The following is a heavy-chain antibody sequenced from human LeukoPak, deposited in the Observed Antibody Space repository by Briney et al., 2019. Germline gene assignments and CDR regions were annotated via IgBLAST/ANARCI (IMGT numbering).Heavy chain of an antibody. Sequence: GGSLRLSCAASGFTFSSYDMSWVRQAPGKGLEWVSSISGSGGSTYYADSVKGRFTISRDNSKNTLYLQMNSLRAEDTAVYYCAKHYYDSSGYYYVFDYWGQGTLVTVSS. D-gene: IGHD3-22*01. CDR1: GFTFSSYD. V-gene: IGHV3-23*01. CDR2: ISGSGGST. J-gene: IGHJ4*02. CDR3: AKHYYDSSGYYYVFDY.